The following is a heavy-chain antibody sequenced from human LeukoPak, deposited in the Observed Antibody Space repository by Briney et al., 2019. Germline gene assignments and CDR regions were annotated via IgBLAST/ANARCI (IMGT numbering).Heavy chain of an antibody. CDR1: DYTFSSFG. Sequence: GASVKVSCKASDYTFSSFGISWVRQAPGQGLEWVGWINTYSGYAKYAQKLQGRVTLTADTSTSTAYMDMRSLRSDDTAVYYCARDCPTPSCYHGLDSWGQGTLVTVSS. J-gene: IGHJ4*02. CDR3: ARDCPTPSCYHGLDS. D-gene: IGHD2-2*01. V-gene: IGHV1-18*01. CDR2: INTYSGYA.